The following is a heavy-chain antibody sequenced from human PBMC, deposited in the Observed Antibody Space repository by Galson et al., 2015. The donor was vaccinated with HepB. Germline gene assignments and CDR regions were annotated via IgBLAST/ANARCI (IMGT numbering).Heavy chain of an antibody. D-gene: IGHD5-24*01. J-gene: IGHJ4*02. Sequence: SVKVSCKASGGTFSYYVINRVRQAPGQGLEWMGRIIPFAGLSDYAQRFQGRVTFTADKSTTTVYMEVTSLGSEDTAMYFCARSGGYNSIDYWGQGTLVIVSS. CDR1: GGTFSYYV. CDR3: ARSGGYNSIDY. V-gene: IGHV1-69*04. CDR2: IIPFAGLS.